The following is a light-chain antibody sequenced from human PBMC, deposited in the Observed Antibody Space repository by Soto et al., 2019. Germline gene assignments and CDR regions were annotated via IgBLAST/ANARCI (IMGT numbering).Light chain of an antibody. J-gene: IGKJ1*01. V-gene: IGKV1-39*01. CDR1: QSISSY. Sequence: DIQMTQSPSSLSASVGDRVTITCRSSQSISSYLNWYQQKPGKAPKLLIYAASSLQSGVPSSFSGSGSGTDFTLTISSLQPEDFAIYYCEQRDSSPPCTFGQGTKVDIK. CDR3: EQRDSSPPCT. CDR2: AAS.